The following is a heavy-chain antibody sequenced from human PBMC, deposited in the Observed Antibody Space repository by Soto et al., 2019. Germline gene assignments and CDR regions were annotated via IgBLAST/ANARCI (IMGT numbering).Heavy chain of an antibody. CDR3: ARMRAYYYGMDV. Sequence: SETLSLTCTVSGGSISSSSYYWGWIRQPPGKGLEWIGSIYYSGSTYYNPSLKSRVTISVDTSKNQFSLKLSSVTAADTAVYYCARMRAYYYGMDVWGQGTTVTVSS. CDR2: IYYSGST. V-gene: IGHV4-39*01. CDR1: GGSISSSSYY. J-gene: IGHJ6*02.